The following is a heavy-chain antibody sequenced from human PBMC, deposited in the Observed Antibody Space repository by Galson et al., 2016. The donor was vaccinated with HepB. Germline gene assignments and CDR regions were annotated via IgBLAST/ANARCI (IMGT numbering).Heavy chain of an antibody. V-gene: IGHV3-66*04. CDR1: GLSVSDAY. CDR2: LYAGGET. CDR3: ARQPSLRNGMNV. Sequence: SLRLSCAASGLSVSDAYMNWVRQAPGKGLEWVSVLYAGGETYYADSLRGRFTISRYNSKNILYLQMNSLRVEDTAVYYCARQPSLRNGMNVWGQGTAVTVAS. J-gene: IGHJ6*02.